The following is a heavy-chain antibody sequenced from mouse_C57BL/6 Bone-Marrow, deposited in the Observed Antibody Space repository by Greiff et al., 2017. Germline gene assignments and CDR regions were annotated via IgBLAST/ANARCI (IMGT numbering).Heavy chain of an antibody. CDR3: ARTLDYGNDEYFDY. V-gene: IGHV1-61*01. J-gene: IGHJ2*01. D-gene: IGHD2-2*01. CDR2: IYPSDSET. Sequence: VQLQQPGAELVRPGSSVKLSCKASGYTFTSYWMDWVKQRTGQGLEWIGNIYPSDSETHYNQKFKDKATLTVDKSSSTAYMQLSSLTSEDAAVYYCARTLDYGNDEYFDYWGQGTTLTVAS. CDR1: GYTFTSYW.